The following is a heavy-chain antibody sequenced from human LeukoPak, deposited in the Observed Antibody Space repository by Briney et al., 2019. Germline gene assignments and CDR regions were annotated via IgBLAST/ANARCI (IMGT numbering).Heavy chain of an antibody. V-gene: IGHV3-7*01. CDR2: IKEDGSDK. Sequence: KTGGSLRLSCVASGFSFRSFWMSWVRQAPGKGLEWVASIKEDGSDKYYVDSVKGRFTISRDNSKNTLYLQMNSLRAEDTAVYYCARDHLTGYAQDYWGQGTLVTVSS. CDR3: ARDHLTGYAQDY. CDR1: GFSFRSFW. J-gene: IGHJ4*02. D-gene: IGHD3-9*01.